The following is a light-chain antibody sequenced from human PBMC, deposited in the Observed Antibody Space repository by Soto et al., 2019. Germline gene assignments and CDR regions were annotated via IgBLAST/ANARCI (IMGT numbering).Light chain of an antibody. J-gene: IGKJ4*01. CDR2: GAS. CDR3: QQYGSSLLT. Sequence: EIVLTQSPGTLSLSPGERASHSCGASQSVSSEKLAWYQQKPGQAPRLLIFGASGRATGIPERFSGSGSGTDFSLTISRLEPEDSAVYYCQQYGSSLLTFGGGTKV. CDR1: QSVSSEK. V-gene: IGKV3-20*01.